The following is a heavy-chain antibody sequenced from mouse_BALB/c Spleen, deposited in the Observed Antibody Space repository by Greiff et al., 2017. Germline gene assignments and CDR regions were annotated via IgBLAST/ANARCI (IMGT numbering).Heavy chain of an antibody. CDR2: IYPGSGST. V-gene: IGHV1-55*01. J-gene: IGHJ1*01. Sequence: QVQLQQPGAELVKPGTSVKLSCKASGYNFTSYWINWVKLRPGQGLEWIGVIYPGSGSTNYNEKFKSKATLTVDTSSSTAYMQLSSLASEDSALYYCASNRYWCFDVWGAGTTVTVSA. CDR3: ASNRYWCFDV. CDR1: GYNFTSYW.